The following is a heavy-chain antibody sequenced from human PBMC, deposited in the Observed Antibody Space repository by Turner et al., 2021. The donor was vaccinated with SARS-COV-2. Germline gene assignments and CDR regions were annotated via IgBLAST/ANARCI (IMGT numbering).Heavy chain of an antibody. CDR2: AKTRPNNDAT. CDR1: CFTIRDHF. CDR3: VRGMVLVRGNSPGMDV. V-gene: IGHV3-72*01. D-gene: IGHD3-10*01. Sequence: EVQLVESGGGVVQPGASLILSCAASCFTIRDHFMDWVRQAPVKRVEWVGRAKTRPNNDATKCAASVKGRCISSSNDSNNSLNMLIINLNTEDTAVYSCVRGMVLVRGNSPGMDVWGQGTMVTVSS. J-gene: IGHJ6*02.